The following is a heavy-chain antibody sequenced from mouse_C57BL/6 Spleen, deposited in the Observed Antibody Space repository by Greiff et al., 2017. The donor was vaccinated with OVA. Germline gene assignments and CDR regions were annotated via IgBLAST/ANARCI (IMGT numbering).Heavy chain of an antibody. D-gene: IGHD2-5*01. V-gene: IGHV7-3*01. CDR1: GFTFTDYY. Sequence: EVKVVESGGGLVQPGGSLSLSCAASGFTFTDYYMSWVRQPPGKALEWLGFIRNKANGYTTEYSASVKGRFTISRDNSQSILYLQMNALRAEDSATYDCARGNSNPVHAMDYWGQGTSVTVSS. CDR2: IRNKANGYTT. J-gene: IGHJ4*01. CDR3: ARGNSNPVHAMDY.